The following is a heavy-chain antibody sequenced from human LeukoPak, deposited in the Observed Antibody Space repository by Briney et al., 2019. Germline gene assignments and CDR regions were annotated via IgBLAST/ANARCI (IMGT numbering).Heavy chain of an antibody. J-gene: IGHJ4*02. D-gene: IGHD6-13*01. CDR3: ARAHNGPYSSSWYQSFDY. CDR1: GFTFDDYA. Sequence: PGRSLRLSCAASGFTFDDYAMHWVRQAPGKGLEWVSGISGNSGSIGYADSVKGRFTISRDNAKNSLYLQMNSLRAEDTALYYCARAHNGPYSSSWYQSFDYWGQGTLVTVSS. V-gene: IGHV3-9*01. CDR2: ISGNSGSI.